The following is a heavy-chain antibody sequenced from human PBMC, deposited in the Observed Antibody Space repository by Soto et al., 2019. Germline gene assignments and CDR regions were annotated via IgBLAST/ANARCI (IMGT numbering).Heavy chain of an antibody. CDR3: AKVDAYSYRTDH. CDR1: GFTFSNSA. D-gene: IGHD3-16*02. CDR2: IGRTNNT. J-gene: IGHJ4*02. Sequence: GSLRLSCAASGFTFSNSAMTWVRQALGKGPEWVSSIGRTNNTHYADSVKGRFAISRDNSQNTLYLQMNSLTAGDTAVYFCAKVDAYSYRTDHWGQGTLVTVSS. V-gene: IGHV3-23*01.